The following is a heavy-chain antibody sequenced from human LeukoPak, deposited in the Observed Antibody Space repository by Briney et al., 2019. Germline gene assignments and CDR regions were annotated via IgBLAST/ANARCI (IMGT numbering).Heavy chain of an antibody. CDR1: GITFSTYW. V-gene: IGHV3-74*01. Sequence: GGSLRPSCAGSGITFSTYWMHWVRQAPGKGLVWVSRINSEGSTISYADSVKGRFTIPRDNAKNTLFLQMNSLRAEDTAVYYCARISSDSISYYDHWGQGTLVTVSS. CDR3: ARISSDSISYYDH. D-gene: IGHD3-22*01. J-gene: IGHJ4*02. CDR2: INSEGSTI.